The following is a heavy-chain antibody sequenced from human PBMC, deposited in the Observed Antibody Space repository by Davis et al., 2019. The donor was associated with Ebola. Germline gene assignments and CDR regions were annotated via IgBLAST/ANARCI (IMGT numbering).Heavy chain of an antibody. CDR1: GFIFSSYA. J-gene: IGHJ6*03. CDR3: AKRDSGNDSDFYYYMDV. CDR2: LSGSSDST. Sequence: GESLKISCAGTGFIFSSYAMSWVRQAPGKGLEWVSALSGSSDSTYYADSVKGRFTISRDDSKNTLYLQMNSLRAEDTAVYYCAKRDSGNDSDFYYYMDVWGKGTTVTVSS. V-gene: IGHV3-23*01. D-gene: IGHD5-12*01.